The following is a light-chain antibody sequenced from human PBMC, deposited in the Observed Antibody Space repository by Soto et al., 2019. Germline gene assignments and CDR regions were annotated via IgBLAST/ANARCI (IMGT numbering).Light chain of an antibody. CDR2: GAS. J-gene: IGKJ2*01. V-gene: IGKV3-15*01. CDR1: QSINSN. Sequence: EIVMTQSPATLSVSPGQRATLSCRASQSINSNLAWFQQKPGQAARLHIYGASTRATDIPARFSGSGSGTEFTLTTSSLQSEDFALYYCQQYNNWPPYTFGQGKKLEIK. CDR3: QQYNNWPPYT.